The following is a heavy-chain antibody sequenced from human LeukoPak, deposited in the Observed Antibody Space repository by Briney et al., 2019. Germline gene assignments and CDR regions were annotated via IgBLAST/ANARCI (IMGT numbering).Heavy chain of an antibody. J-gene: IGHJ4*02. CDR3: ARELTGIAVAGPFYY. D-gene: IGHD6-19*01. V-gene: IGHV1-46*01. CDR2: INPSGGST. CDR1: GYTFTSYY. Sequence: ASVKVSCKASGYTFTSYYMHWVRQAPGQGLEWMGIINPSGGSTSYAQKFQGRVTMARDTSTSTVYMELSSLRAEDTAVYYCARELTGIAVAGPFYYWGQGTLVTVSS.